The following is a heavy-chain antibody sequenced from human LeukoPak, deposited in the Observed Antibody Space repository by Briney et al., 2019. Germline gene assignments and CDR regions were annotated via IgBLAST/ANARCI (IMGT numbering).Heavy chain of an antibody. V-gene: IGHV3-23*01. Sequence: GGSLRPSCAAAAFTFNTYAMSWVRHAPGNGLEWVSAISGTGGSTYYADSVKGRFTFSRHNSKNTLYLQMNSLRAEDTAVYYCAKDQEKDHYYGSGSGYWGQGTLVTVSS. CDR3: AKDQEKDHYYGSGSGY. J-gene: IGHJ4*02. CDR2: ISGTGGST. CDR1: AFTFNTYA. D-gene: IGHD3-10*01.